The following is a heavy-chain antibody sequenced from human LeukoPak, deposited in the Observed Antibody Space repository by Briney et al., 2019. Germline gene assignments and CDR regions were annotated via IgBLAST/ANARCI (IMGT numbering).Heavy chain of an antibody. D-gene: IGHD3-22*01. Sequence: PGGSLRLSCVASGFTFGKYWMSWVRQAPGKGLEWVANIKLDGSEKNYVDSVKGRFTISRDNTKNSLYLQMNSLRAEDTAVYYCARDPAPYYYDSSGYYENDYWGQGTLVTVSS. CDR2: IKLDGSEK. V-gene: IGHV3-7*03. CDR3: ARDPAPYYYDSSGYYENDY. CDR1: GFTFGKYW. J-gene: IGHJ4*02.